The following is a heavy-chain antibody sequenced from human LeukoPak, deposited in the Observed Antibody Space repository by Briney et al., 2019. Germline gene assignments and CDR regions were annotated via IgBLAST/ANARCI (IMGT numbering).Heavy chain of an antibody. V-gene: IGHV1-46*01. D-gene: IGHD1-14*01. CDR3: AATSIIFNWFDP. CDR1: GYTFSNFY. CDR2: LNPGAGST. J-gene: IGHJ5*02. Sequence: ASVKVSCKASGYTFSNFYVHWVRQAPGQGLEWMGILNPGAGSTNYAQKFQGRVTMTRDTSTRTVYMELSSLSPEDTAVHYCAATSIIFNWFDPWGQGTLVTVSS.